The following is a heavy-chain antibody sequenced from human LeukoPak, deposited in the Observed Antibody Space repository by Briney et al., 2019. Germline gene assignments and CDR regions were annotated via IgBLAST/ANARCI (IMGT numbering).Heavy chain of an antibody. CDR1: GFTVSSNY. V-gene: IGHV3-66*01. CDR2: IYSGGST. Sequence: GSLRLSCAASGFTVSSNYMSWVRQAPGKGLERVSVIYSGGSTYYADSVKGRFTISRDNSKNTLYFQMNSLRAEDTAVYYCAREIPAAGEAFDIWGQGTMVTVSS. CDR3: AREIPAAGEAFDI. J-gene: IGHJ3*02. D-gene: IGHD6-13*01.